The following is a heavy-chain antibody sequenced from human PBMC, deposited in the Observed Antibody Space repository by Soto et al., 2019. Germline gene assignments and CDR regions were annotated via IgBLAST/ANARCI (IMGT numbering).Heavy chain of an antibody. CDR3: ARDRNPYSYDKSGFFYADY. J-gene: IGHJ4*01. D-gene: IGHD3-22*01. V-gene: IGHV1-3*01. CDR2: INGGNGNT. Sequence: ASVKVSCKTSGYTFSSYVIHWVRQAPGQRPEWMGWINGGNGNTKFSQKFQDRVTLTRDTSASTAHMELSSLRSEDTAGYYCARDRNPYSYDKSGFFYADYWG. CDR1: GYTFSSYV.